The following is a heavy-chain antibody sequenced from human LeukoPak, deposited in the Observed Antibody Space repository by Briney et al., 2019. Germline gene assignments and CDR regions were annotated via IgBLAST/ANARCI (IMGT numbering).Heavy chain of an antibody. CDR2: ISAYNGNT. J-gene: IGHJ3*02. Sequence: ASVKVSCKASGYTFTSYGISWVRQAPGQGLEWMGWISAYNGNTNYAQKLQGRVTMTTDTSTSTAYMELRSLRSDDTAVYYCARVTGSGYHGADSYAFDIWGQGTMVTVSS. V-gene: IGHV1-18*01. CDR3: ARVTGSGYHGADSYAFDI. D-gene: IGHD3-22*01. CDR1: GYTFTSYG.